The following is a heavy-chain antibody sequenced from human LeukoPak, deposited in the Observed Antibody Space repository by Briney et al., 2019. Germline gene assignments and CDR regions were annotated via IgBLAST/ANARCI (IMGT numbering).Heavy chain of an antibody. CDR3: ARVRRDTEYDFWSGYLSAFDI. V-gene: IGHV3-21*01. Sequence: PGGSLRLSCAASGFTFSSYSMNWVRQAPGKGLEWVSSISSSSSYIYYADSVKGRFTISRDNAKNSLYLQMNSLRAEDTAVYYCARVRRDTEYDFWSGYLSAFDIWGQGTMVTVSS. J-gene: IGHJ3*02. CDR2: ISSSSSYI. CDR1: GFTFSSYS. D-gene: IGHD3-3*01.